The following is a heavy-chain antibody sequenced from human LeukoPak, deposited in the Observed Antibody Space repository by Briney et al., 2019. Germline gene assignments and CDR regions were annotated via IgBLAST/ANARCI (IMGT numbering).Heavy chain of an antibody. D-gene: IGHD3-10*01. CDR3: ARVARNYYGSGSDTFDY. CDR1: GGSISSGGYY. J-gene: IGHJ4*02. V-gene: IGHV4-31*03. CDR2: IYYSGST. Sequence: SETLSLTCTVSGGSISSGGYYWSWIRQHPGKGLEWIGYIYYSGSTYYNPSLKSRVTISVDTSKNQFSLKLSSVTAADTAVYYCARVARNYYGSGSDTFDYWGQGTLVTASS.